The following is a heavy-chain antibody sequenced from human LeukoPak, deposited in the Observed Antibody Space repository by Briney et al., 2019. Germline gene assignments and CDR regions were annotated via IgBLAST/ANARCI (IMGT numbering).Heavy chain of an antibody. CDR3: AQGYSSGWYPY. CDR2: ISVSGDTK. CDR1: GFTITDYG. Sequence: GGSLRLSCAVSGFTITDYGMSWVRQAPGKGLEWVSAISVSGDTKYYADSVKGRFIISRDNSRHTLYLQINSLRAEDTALYYCAQGYSSGWYPYWGQGTLVTVSS. D-gene: IGHD6-19*01. J-gene: IGHJ4*02. V-gene: IGHV3-23*01.